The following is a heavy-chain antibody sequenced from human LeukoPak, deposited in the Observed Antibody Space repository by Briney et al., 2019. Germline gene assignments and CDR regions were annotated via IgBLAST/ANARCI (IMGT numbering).Heavy chain of an antibody. CDR1: GGSFSGYY. V-gene: IGHV4-34*01. D-gene: IGHD2-15*01. Sequence: SETLSLTCAVYGGSFSGYYWSWIRQPPGKGLEWIGEINHSGSTNYNPSLKSRVTISVDRSKNQFSLKLSSVTAADTAVYYCARAVVVGDFDYWGQGTLVTVSS. CDR3: ARAVVVGDFDY. J-gene: IGHJ4*02. CDR2: INHSGST.